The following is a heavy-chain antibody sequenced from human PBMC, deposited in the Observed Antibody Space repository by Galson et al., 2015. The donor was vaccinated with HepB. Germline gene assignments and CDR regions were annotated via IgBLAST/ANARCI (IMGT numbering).Heavy chain of an antibody. CDR3: ATEVVVANYYYYYMDV. V-gene: IGHV4-39*07. CDR1: GGSISSSSYY. D-gene: IGHD2-15*01. CDR2: IYYSGGT. Sequence: ETLSLTCTVPGGSISSSSYYWGWIRQPPGKGLEWIGSIYYSGGTYYNPSLKSRVTISVDTSKNQFSLKLSSVTAADTAVYYCATEVVVANYYYYYMDVWGKGTTVTVSS. J-gene: IGHJ6*03.